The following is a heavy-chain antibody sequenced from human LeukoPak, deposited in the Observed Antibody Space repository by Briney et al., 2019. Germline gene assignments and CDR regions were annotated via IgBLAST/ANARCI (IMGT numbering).Heavy chain of an antibody. CDR1: GYSFTSYW. CDR2: IYPGDSDT. Sequence: GESLKISCKGSGYSFTSYWIGWVRQMPGKGLEWMGIIYPGDSDTRYSPSFQGQVTISADKSISTAYLQWSSLKASDTAMYYCARRAVGTYYYDSSGSYYFDYWGQGTLVTVSS. D-gene: IGHD3-22*01. V-gene: IGHV5-51*01. J-gene: IGHJ4*02. CDR3: ARRAVGTYYYDSSGSYYFDY.